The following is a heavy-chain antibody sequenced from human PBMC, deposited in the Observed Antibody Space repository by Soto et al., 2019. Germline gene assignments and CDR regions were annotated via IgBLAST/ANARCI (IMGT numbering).Heavy chain of an antibody. V-gene: IGHV3-33*01. Sequence: QMQLVESGGGVVQPGRSLRLSCAAPGFTFRSYGIHWVRQAPGKGLGWVALIWFDGSKKYHVDSVKGRFAVSRDNSKNTLYLQMNSLRVEDTDVYYCARDRLVPYGYGMDVWGQGTTVTVSS. CDR3: ARDRLVPYGYGMDV. D-gene: IGHD2-2*01. CDR2: IWFDGSKK. CDR1: GFTFRSYG. J-gene: IGHJ6*02.